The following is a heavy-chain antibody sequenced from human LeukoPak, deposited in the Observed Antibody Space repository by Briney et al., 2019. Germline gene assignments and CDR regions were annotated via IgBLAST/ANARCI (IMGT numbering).Heavy chain of an antibody. J-gene: IGHJ5*02. V-gene: IGHV4-59*08. D-gene: IGHD6-13*01. CDR1: GGSLNSYY. CDR2: TYYSGNP. CDR3: ARHSSRVRGWLAP. Sequence: PSETLSVTCSVSGGSLNSYYWSWIRQPPGKGLEWIGYTYYSGNPNYNPSLKSRVTISVDTSKSQFSLNLTSVTAADTAVYYCARHSSRVRGWLAPWGQGTLVTVSS.